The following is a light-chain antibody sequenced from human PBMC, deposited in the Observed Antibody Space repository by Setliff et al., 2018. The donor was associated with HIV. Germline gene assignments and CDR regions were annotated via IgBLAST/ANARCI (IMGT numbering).Light chain of an antibody. CDR2: EVT. CDR3: SSFTSSGTFV. V-gene: IGLV2-14*03. J-gene: IGLJ1*01. Sequence: QSVLTQPASVSGSPGQSITISCTGTRGDVGGYNYVSWYQQHPGRVPKLMIYEVTHRPSGVSNRFSGSKSGYTASLTISGLQAEDEADYYCSSFTSSGTFVFGTGTRSPS. CDR1: RGDVGGYNY.